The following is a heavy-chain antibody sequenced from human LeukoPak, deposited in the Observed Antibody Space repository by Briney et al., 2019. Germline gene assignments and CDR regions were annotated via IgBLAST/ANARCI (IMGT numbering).Heavy chain of an antibody. CDR3: ATAYRENYYGSGSYNNP. J-gene: IGHJ5*02. CDR2: VDPEDGET. V-gene: IGHV1-69-2*01. CDR1: GYTFTDYY. D-gene: IGHD3-10*01. Sequence: ASVKVSCKVSGYTFTDYYMHWVQQAPGKGLEWMGLVDPEDGETIYAEKFQGRVTITADTSTDTAYMELSSLRSEDTAVYYCATAYRENYYGSGSYNNPWGQGTLVTVSS.